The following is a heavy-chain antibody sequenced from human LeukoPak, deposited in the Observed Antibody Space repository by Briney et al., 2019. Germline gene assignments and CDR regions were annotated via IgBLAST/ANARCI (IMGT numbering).Heavy chain of an antibody. CDR1: GFTFSSYA. Sequence: PGGSLRLSCAASGFTFSSYAMSWVRQAPGKGLEWVSSLTGGSDNSEHADSVKGRFSISRDNSKNTLYLQMNSLTAEDTAVYYCVRGWQQLGSWGRGTLVTVSS. CDR2: LTGGSDNS. V-gene: IGHV3-23*01. D-gene: IGHD1-1*01. J-gene: IGHJ5*02. CDR3: VRGWQQLGS.